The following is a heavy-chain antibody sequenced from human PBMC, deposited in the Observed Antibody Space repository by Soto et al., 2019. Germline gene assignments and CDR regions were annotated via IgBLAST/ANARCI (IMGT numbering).Heavy chain of an antibody. V-gene: IGHV4-59*01. Sequence: KPSETLSLTCTVSGGSISSYYWSWIRQPPGKGLEWIGYIYYSGSTNYNPSLKSRVTISVDTSKNQFSLKLSSVTAAHTAVYYCARVFPGAAAGNYYGMDVWGQGTTVTVSS. D-gene: IGHD6-13*01. CDR3: ARVFPGAAAGNYYGMDV. CDR1: GGSISSYY. J-gene: IGHJ6*02. CDR2: IYYSGST.